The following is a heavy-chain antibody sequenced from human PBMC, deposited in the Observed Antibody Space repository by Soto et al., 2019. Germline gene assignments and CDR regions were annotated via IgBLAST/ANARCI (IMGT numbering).Heavy chain of an antibody. J-gene: IGHJ4*02. Sequence: ASVKVSCKVSGYTLTELSMHWVRQAPGKGLEWMGGFDPEDGETIYAQKFQGRVTMTEDTSTDTAYMELSSLRSEDTAVYYCATAVVTMVRGVIPGFDYWGQGNLVTVS. CDR1: GYTLTELS. CDR2: FDPEDGET. D-gene: IGHD3-10*01. V-gene: IGHV1-24*01. CDR3: ATAVVTMVRGVIPGFDY.